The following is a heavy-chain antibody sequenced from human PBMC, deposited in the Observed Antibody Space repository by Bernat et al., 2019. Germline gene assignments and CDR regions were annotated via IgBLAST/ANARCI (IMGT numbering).Heavy chain of an antibody. D-gene: IGHD3-3*01. V-gene: IGHV3-33*01. CDR3: ARAALRALYDFWSGLHFDI. Sequence: QVQLVESGGGVVQPGRSLRLSCAASGFTFSSYGMHWVRQAPGKGLEWVAVIWYDGSNKYYADSVKGRFTISRDNSKNTLYLQMNSLRAEDTAVYYCARAALRALYDFWSGLHFDIWGQGTMVTVSS. CDR1: GFTFSSYG. CDR2: IWYDGSNK. J-gene: IGHJ3*02.